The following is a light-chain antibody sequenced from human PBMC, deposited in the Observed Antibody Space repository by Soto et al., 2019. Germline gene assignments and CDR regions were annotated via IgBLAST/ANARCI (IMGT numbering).Light chain of an antibody. CDR3: QQYETFSGP. V-gene: IGKV1-5*01. J-gene: IGKJ1*01. CDR1: QSVSGW. Sequence: DNKMTQSPATLSASERDTVTVPCRASQSVSGWLAWYQQKPGEAPKLLIYDASALPRGVPSRFSGSGSGTKFTLTIASLQPDDFATYYCQQYETFSGPFGPGAK. CDR2: DAS.